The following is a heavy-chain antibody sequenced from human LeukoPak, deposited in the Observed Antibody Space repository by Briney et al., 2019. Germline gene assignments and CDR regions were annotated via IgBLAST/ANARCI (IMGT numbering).Heavy chain of an antibody. CDR1: GYTFTSYW. CDR3: VRGVDSGRPRDAFDI. Sequence: GESLKISCETSGYTFTSYWIAWVRHMPEKGLEWMGVIYTRDSDTKYSPSFQGQVTFSADKSISTAFLQWSSLQASDTAIYYCVRGVDSGRPRDAFDIWGQGTIVTVSS. CDR2: IYTRDSDT. V-gene: IGHV5-51*01. J-gene: IGHJ3*02. D-gene: IGHD3-10*01.